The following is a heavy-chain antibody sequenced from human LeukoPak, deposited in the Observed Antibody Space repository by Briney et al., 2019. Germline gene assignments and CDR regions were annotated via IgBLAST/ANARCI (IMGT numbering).Heavy chain of an antibody. J-gene: IGHJ4*02. D-gene: IGHD6-19*01. CDR2: IYSGGST. Sequence: QAGGSLRLSCAASGFTVSSNYMSWVRQAPGKGLEWVSVIYSGGSTYYADSVKGRFTISRHNSKNTLYLQMNSLRAEDTAVYYCAREGPDSSGWYVERWGQGTLVTVSS. CDR1: GFTVSSNY. CDR3: AREGPDSSGWYVER. V-gene: IGHV3-53*04.